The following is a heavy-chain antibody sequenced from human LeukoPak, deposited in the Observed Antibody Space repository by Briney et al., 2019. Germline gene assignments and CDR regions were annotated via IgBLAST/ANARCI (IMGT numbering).Heavy chain of an antibody. CDR1: LYSSKQYR. D-gene: IGHD3-10*01. Sequence: GCLRLSRAASLYSSKQYRMSWVSQAPGKRLGRVSHIMLDGREKQEGIEKNYVDSVKGRFPISRDNAKDSRYLQMNSLRAEDTAVYYRARSGRGVDSFYFYMDVWGKGTTVTVSS. CDR2: IMLDGREKQEGIEK. V-gene: IGHV3-7*01. J-gene: IGHJ6*03. CDR3: ARSGRGVDSFYFYMDV.